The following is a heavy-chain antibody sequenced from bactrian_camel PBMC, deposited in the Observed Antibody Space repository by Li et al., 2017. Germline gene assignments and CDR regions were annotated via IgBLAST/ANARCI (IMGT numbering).Heavy chain of an antibody. CDR2: IDSDGRT. D-gene: IGHD3*01. CDR3: ALGGTRGVGGTWYPELNY. Sequence: VQLVESGGGSVQAGGSLRLSCATIGYTGCNSDMSWARQAPGKEREFVSRIDSDGRTTYADSVKGRFTISQDNAKTTAYLQMNSLTPDDTGMYYCALGGTRGVGGTWYPELNYWDKGTQVTVS. J-gene: IGHJ4*01. V-gene: IGHV3S10*01. CDR1: GYTGCNSD.